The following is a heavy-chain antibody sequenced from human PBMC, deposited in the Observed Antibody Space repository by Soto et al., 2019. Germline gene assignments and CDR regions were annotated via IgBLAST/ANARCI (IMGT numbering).Heavy chain of an antibody. CDR2: IYHSGST. CDR1: GYSISSGYC. CDR3: ARDKRCFGQLLYYYYGMDV. Sequence: SETLSLTFAVSGYSISSGYCWGWIRQPPGKGLDWIGSIYHSGSTYYNPSLKSRVTISVDTSKNQFSLKLSSVTAADTAVYYCARDKRCFGQLLYYYYGMDVWGQGTTVT. J-gene: IGHJ6*02. D-gene: IGHD3-10*01. V-gene: IGHV4-38-2*02.